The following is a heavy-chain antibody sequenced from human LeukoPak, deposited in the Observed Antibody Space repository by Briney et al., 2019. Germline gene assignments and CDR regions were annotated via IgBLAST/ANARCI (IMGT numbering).Heavy chain of an antibody. CDR2: ITPYNGNT. CDR1: GYTFIYYG. Sequence: ASVKVSCKASGYTFIYYGISWVRQAPGQGLEWMGWITPYNGNTNYAQTVQGRVTMTTDTSTSTAYMELRDLRYDDTAVYYCAKGEGFLDYWGQGTLVTVSS. D-gene: IGHD1-26*01. CDR3: AKGEGFLDY. V-gene: IGHV1-18*01. J-gene: IGHJ4*02.